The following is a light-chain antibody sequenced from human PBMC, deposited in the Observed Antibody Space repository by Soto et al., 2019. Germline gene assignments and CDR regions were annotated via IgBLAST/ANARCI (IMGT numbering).Light chain of an antibody. CDR1: QSVNSGY. CDR3: QQYGTSPT. V-gene: IGKV3-20*01. J-gene: IGKJ5*01. Sequence: EIVLTQSPGTLSLSHGERATLTCRASQSVNSGYLVWYQQKPGQDPRLLIYGASRRATGIPDRFSVSGSGTDFALIISRVEPEDFAVYYCQQYGTSPTFGQGTRLEIK. CDR2: GAS.